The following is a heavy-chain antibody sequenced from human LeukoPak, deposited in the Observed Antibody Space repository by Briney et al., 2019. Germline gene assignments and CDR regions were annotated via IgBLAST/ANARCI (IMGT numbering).Heavy chain of an antibody. CDR1: GFIFNNYW. D-gene: IGHD3-10*01. Sequence: GGSLRLSCTASGFIFNNYWMHWARQAPGKGLVWVSRINNDGGSTSYADSVKGRFTVSRDNAKNTLFLQMNSLRPEDTAVYYCAKDQGARYYGSGGSWFDPWGQGTLVTVSS. J-gene: IGHJ5*02. V-gene: IGHV3-74*01. CDR3: AKDQGARYYGSGGSWFDP. CDR2: INNDGGST.